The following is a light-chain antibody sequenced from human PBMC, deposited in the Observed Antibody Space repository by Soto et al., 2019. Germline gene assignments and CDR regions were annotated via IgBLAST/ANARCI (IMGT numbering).Light chain of an antibody. CDR1: SSNIGSNS. J-gene: IGLJ2*01. V-gene: IGLV1-44*01. CDR2: SSN. Sequence: QSALTQPPSASGTPGQRVTISCSGSSSNIGSNSVNWYQQLPGTAPKLLMYSSNQRPSGVPDRFSGSKSGTSASLAISGLQSEDEADYYRAAWDDSLNGVVFGGGTKLTVL. CDR3: AAWDDSLNGVV.